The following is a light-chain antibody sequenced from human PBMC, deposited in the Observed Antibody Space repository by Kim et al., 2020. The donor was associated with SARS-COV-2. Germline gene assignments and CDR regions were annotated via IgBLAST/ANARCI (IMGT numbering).Light chain of an antibody. V-gene: IGLV3-19*01. J-gene: IGLJ2*01. Sequence: ALGQTVRITCQVNRLRSFYASWYQQKPGQAPVLVIYGKNNRPSGIPDRFSGSSSGNTASLTITGAQAEDEADYYCKSRDTIGNHVVFGGGTQLTVL. CDR2: GKN. CDR3: KSRDTIGNHVV. CDR1: RLRSFY.